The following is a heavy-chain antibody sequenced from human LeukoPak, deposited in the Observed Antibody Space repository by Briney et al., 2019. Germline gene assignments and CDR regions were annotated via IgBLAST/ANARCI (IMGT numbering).Heavy chain of an antibody. V-gene: IGHV3-23*01. D-gene: IGHD3-22*01. CDR1: GFTFSSYA. Sequence: PGGSLRLSCAASGFTFSSYAMSWVRQAPGKGLEWVSAISGSGGSTYYADSVKGRFTISRDNSKNTLYLQMNSLRAEDTAVYYCAKDRGSYYDSSGYSPPEGYYFDYWGQGTLVTVSS. J-gene: IGHJ4*02. CDR3: AKDRGSYYDSSGYSPPEGYYFDY. CDR2: ISGSGGST.